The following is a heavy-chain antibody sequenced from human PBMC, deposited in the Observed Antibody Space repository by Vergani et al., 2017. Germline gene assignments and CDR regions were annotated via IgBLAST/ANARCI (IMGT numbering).Heavy chain of an antibody. V-gene: IGHV3-74*01. CDR1: GFTFSSYW. D-gene: IGHD4-23*01. CDR3: ARDSPALGGNSCLDY. J-gene: IGHJ4*02. CDR2: INSDGSST. Sequence: EVQLVESGGGLVQPGGSLRLSCAASGFTFSSYWMHWVRQAPGKGLVWVSRINSDGSSTSYADSVKGRFTISRDNAKNTLYLQMNSLRAEDTAVYYCARDSPALGGNSCLDYWGQGTLVTVSS.